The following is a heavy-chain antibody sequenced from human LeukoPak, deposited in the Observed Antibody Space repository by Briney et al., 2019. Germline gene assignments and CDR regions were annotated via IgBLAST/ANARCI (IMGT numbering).Heavy chain of an antibody. CDR2: ITDSGRKT. V-gene: IGHV3-23*01. J-gene: IGHJ4*02. CDR3: AKITKATTPNY. CDR1: VITFSNYA. Sequence: GGSLRLSCAAAVITFSNYALNWVRQASGKGLEWVSGITDSGRKTYYADSVKGRFSISRDNSRNTVYLQMSDLRAEDTAVYYCAKITKATTPNYWGQGTLVTVSS. D-gene: IGHD4-17*01.